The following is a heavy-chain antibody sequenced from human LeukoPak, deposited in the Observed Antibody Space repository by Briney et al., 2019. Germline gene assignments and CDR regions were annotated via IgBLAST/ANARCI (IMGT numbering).Heavy chain of an antibody. CDR2: ISSSGSTI. CDR3: ARDLLTGNDY. CDR1: GFSFRTSD. J-gene: IGHJ4*02. V-gene: IGHV3-48*01. Sequence: PGGSLRLSCAASGFSFRTSDMNWVRQAPRKGLEWVSHISSSGSTIYYADSVKGRFTVSRDNFEDSLYLQMSSLRAEDTAVYYCARDLLTGNDYWGQGTLVAVSS. D-gene: IGHD7-27*01.